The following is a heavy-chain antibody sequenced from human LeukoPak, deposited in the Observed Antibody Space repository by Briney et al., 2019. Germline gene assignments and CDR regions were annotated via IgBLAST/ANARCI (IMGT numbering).Heavy chain of an antibody. CDR1: GFTFSSYA. CDR2: TSNKANSYTT. Sequence: GGSLRLSCAASGFTFSSYAMSWVRQAPGKGLEWVGRTSNKANSYTTVYAASVKGRFTISRDESENSLLLQMNSLKTEDTAVYYGARGYNSFDSWGQGTLVTVSS. V-gene: IGHV3-72*01. CDR3: ARGYNSFDS. J-gene: IGHJ4*02. D-gene: IGHD1-1*01.